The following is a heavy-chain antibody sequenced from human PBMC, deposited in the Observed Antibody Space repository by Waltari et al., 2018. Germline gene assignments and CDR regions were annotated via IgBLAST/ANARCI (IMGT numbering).Heavy chain of an antibody. J-gene: IGHJ6*02. CDR1: GGSISSYY. CDR3: ASTYYDFWSGSNYYGMDV. D-gene: IGHD3-3*01. V-gene: IGHV4-59*01. Sequence: QVQLQESGPGLVKPSETLSLTCTVSGGSISSYYWSWIRQPLGRGLEWIGYIYYSGSTNYNPSLKSRVTISVDTSKNQFSLKLSSVTAADTAVYYCASTYYDFWSGSNYYGMDVWGQGTTVTVSS. CDR2: IYYSGST.